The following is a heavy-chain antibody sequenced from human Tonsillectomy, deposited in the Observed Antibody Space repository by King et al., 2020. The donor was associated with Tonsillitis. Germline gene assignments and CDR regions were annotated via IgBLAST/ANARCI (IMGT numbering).Heavy chain of an antibody. D-gene: IGHD3-9*01. CDR3: ARGLRYSLI. V-gene: IGHV4-34*01. Sequence: LQQWGAGLLKPSETLSLTCAVYGGSFSGYYWSWIRQPPGKGLEWMWELNPSGNPNYNPSPKSRVTISVDTSKNQFSLKLSSVTAADTAVYYCARGLRYSLIWGQGTMVTVSS. CDR2: LNPSGNP. CDR1: GGSFSGYY. J-gene: IGHJ3*02.